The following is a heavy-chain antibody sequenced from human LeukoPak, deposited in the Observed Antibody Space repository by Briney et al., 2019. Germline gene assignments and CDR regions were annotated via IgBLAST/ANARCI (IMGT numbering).Heavy chain of an antibody. Sequence: SETLSLTCTVSGGSLSSYYWSWIRQPPGKGLEWIGYIYYSGSTNYNPSLKSRVTISVDTSKNQFSLKLSSVTAADTAVYYCARGGYYYGSGIPFDWGQGTLVTVSS. J-gene: IGHJ4*02. D-gene: IGHD3-10*01. CDR3: ARGGYYYGSGIPFD. CDR2: IYYSGST. V-gene: IGHV4-59*01. CDR1: GGSLSSYY.